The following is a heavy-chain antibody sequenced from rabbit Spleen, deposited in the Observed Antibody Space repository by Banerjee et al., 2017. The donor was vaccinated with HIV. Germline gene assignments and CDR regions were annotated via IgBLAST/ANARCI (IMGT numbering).Heavy chain of an antibody. Sequence: QEQLVESGGGLVQPGGSLKLSCKASGFDFSSYGVSWVRQAPGKGLEWIGCIYTGNLKTYYASWAKGRFTISKTSSTTVTLQMTSLTAADTATYFCARDLVAVIGWNFNLWGPGTLVTVS. J-gene: IGHJ4*01. CDR3: ARDLVAVIGWNFNL. V-gene: IGHV1S45*01. CDR1: GFDFSSYG. CDR2: IYTGNLKT. D-gene: IGHD1-1*01.